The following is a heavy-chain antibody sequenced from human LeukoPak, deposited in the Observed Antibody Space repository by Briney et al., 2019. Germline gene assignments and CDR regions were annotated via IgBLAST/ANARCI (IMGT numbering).Heavy chain of an antibody. CDR3: VRDGDSMYYYYMDV. CDR1: GFTFSSYS. D-gene: IGHD3-10*01. Sequence: PGGSPRLSCAASGFTFSSYSMNWVRQAPGKGLEWVSYISSSSSTIYYADSVKGRFTISRDNAKNSLYLQMNSLRAEDTAVYYCVRDGDSMYYYYMDVWGKGTTVTVSS. CDR2: ISSSSSTI. J-gene: IGHJ6*03. V-gene: IGHV3-48*01.